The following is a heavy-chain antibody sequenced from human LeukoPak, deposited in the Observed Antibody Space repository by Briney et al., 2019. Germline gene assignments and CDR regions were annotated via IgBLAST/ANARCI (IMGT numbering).Heavy chain of an antibody. CDR2: IYTSGST. Sequence: SETLSLTCTVSGGYISSGSYYWSWIRQPAGKGLEWIGRIYTSGSTNYNPSLKSRVTISVDTSKNQFSLKLSSVTAADTAVYYCAREAYYYDSSGYYYDYWGQGTLVTVSS. D-gene: IGHD3-22*01. CDR1: GGYISSGSYY. J-gene: IGHJ4*02. V-gene: IGHV4-61*02. CDR3: AREAYYYDSSGYYYDY.